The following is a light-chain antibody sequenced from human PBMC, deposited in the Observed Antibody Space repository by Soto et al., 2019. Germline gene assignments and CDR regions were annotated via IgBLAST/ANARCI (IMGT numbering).Light chain of an antibody. V-gene: IGLV2-8*01. Sequence: QSALTQPPSASGSPGQSVTISRTGTSSDVGRYNYVSWYQQYPGKAPKLMIYGVSKRPSGVPDRFSGSKSGNTASLTVSGLQAEDEADYYCSSYAGSNNLVFGGGTKLTVL. J-gene: IGLJ3*02. CDR3: SSYAGSNNLV. CDR1: SSDVGRYNY. CDR2: GVS.